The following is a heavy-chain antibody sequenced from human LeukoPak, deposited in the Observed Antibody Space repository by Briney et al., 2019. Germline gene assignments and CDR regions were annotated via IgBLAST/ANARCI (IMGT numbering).Heavy chain of an antibody. CDR1: GGTFSSYA. Sequence: SVKASCKASGGTFSSYAISWVRQAPGQGLEWMGRIIPILGIANYAQKFQGRVTITADKSTSTAYMELSSLRSEDTAVYYCARDPLYGMDVWGQGTTVTVSS. V-gene: IGHV1-69*04. CDR3: ARDPLYGMDV. J-gene: IGHJ6*02. CDR2: IIPILGIA.